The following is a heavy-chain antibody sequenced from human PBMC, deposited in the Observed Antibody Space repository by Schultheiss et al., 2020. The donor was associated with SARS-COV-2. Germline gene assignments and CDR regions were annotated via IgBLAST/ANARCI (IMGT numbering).Heavy chain of an antibody. V-gene: IGHV3-30*19. CDR2: ISYDGSNK. CDR3: ARSRSGSYVGWFDP. D-gene: IGHD1-26*01. J-gene: IGHJ5*02. Sequence: GGSLRLSCAASGFTFSSYAMSWVRQAPGKGLEWVAVISYDGSNKYYADSVKGRFTISRDNSKNTLYLQMNSLRAEDTAVYYCARSRSGSYVGWFDPWGQGTLVTVSS. CDR1: GFTFSSYA.